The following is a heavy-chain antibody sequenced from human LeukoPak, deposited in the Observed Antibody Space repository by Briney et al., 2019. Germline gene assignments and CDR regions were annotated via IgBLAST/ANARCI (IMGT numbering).Heavy chain of an antibody. V-gene: IGHV3-7*01. CDR3: ARDSSNYVLDP. Sequence: PGGSLRLSCAASGFTFSSYWMGWVRQAPGKGLEWVANIKQDGSEKYYVDSVKGRFTISRDNAKNSLYLQMNSLRAEDTAVYYCARDSSNYVLDPWGQGTLVTVSS. CDR2: IKQDGSEK. J-gene: IGHJ5*02. D-gene: IGHD4-11*01. CDR1: GFTFSSYW.